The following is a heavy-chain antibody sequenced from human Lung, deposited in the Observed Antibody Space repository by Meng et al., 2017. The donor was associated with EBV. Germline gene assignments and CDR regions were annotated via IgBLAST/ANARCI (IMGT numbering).Heavy chain of an antibody. CDR3: ALFTRSWFDP. V-gene: IGHV2-5*02. J-gene: IGHJ5*02. Sequence: LKEPGPPLVKPTQTLTLTCTFSGFSLSTSEVGVGWIRQPPGKALEWLAVIYWDDDKRYSPSLKSRLTITKDTSKNQVVLTLTNMDPVDTATYYCALFTRSWFDPWGQGTLVTVSS. D-gene: IGHD2-2*01. CDR1: GFSLSTSEVG. CDR2: IYWDDDK.